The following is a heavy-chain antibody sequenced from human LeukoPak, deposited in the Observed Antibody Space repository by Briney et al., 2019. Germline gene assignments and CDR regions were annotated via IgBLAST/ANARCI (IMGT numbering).Heavy chain of an antibody. Sequence: SETLSLTCAVYGGSLSGYYWSWIRQPPGKGLEWIGEINHSGSTNYNPSLKSRVTISVDTSKNQFSLKLSSVTAADTAVYYCARGVGYSYGYWFDYWGQGTLVTASS. J-gene: IGHJ4*02. CDR3: ARGVGYSYGYWFDY. CDR1: GGSLSGYY. V-gene: IGHV4-34*01. CDR2: INHSGST. D-gene: IGHD5-18*01.